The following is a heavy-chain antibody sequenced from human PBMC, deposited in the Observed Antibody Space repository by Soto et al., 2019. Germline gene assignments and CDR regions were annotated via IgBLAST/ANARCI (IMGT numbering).Heavy chain of an antibody. CDR3: ARKLELRGSYYYYYDMDV. CDR2: INPNSGGT. Sequence: GASVKVSCKASRYTFTDYYMHSVRQPPRQGVEWMGWINPNSGGTNYAQKFQGRVTMTRDTSISTAYMELSRLRSDDTAVYYCARKLELRGSYYYYYDMDVWGQGTTVTVSS. J-gene: IGHJ6*02. D-gene: IGHD1-7*01. V-gene: IGHV1-2*02. CDR1: RYTFTDYY.